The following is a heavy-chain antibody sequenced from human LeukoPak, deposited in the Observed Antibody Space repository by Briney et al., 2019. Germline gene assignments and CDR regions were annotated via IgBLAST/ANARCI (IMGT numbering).Heavy chain of an antibody. CDR2: IRGSGGST. Sequence: GGSLRLSCAASGFTFSSHAMSWVRQAPGKGLEWVSAIRGSGGSTYYVDYVKGRFTISRDNSKNTLYLQMNSLRADGTAIYYCTKDSGLVNLGFGNLGRGTKVTVSS. V-gene: IGHV3-23*01. J-gene: IGHJ4*02. CDR1: GFTFSSHA. CDR3: TKDSGLVNLGFGN. D-gene: IGHD3-10*01.